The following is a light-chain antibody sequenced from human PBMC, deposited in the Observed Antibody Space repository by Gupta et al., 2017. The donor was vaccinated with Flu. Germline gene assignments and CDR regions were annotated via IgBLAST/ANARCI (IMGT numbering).Light chain of an antibody. V-gene: IGKV3-20*01. Sequence: EIVLTQSPGTLSLSPGERATLSCRASQSVSSSYLAWYQQKPCQAPRLLIYGASSRATGIPDRFSGSGSGTDFTLTISRLEPEDFAVYYCQQYGSSHLWTFGQGTKVEIK. CDR3: QQYGSSHLWT. J-gene: IGKJ1*01. CDR1: QSVSSSY. CDR2: GAS.